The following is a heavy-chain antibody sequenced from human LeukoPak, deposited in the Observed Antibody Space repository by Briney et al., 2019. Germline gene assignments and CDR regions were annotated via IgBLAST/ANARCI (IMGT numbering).Heavy chain of an antibody. J-gene: IGHJ4*02. CDR1: GFTFSSYG. CDR2: ISYDGSNK. CDR3: AKDRGREITFGGVIVYYFDY. V-gene: IGHV3-30*18. Sequence: GRSLRLSCAASGFTFSSYGMHWVRQAPGKGLEWVAVISYDGSNKYYADSVKGRFTISRDNSKNTLYLQMNSLRAEDTAVYYCAKDRGREITFGGVIVYYFDYWGQGTLVIVSS. D-gene: IGHD3-16*02.